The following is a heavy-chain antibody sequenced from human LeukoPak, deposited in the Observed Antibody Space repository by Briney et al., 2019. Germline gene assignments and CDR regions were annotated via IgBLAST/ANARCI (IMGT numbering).Heavy chain of an antibody. V-gene: IGHV1-18*01. CDR1: GYTLTSYG. D-gene: IGHD6-19*01. CDR2: ISAYNGNT. Sequence: ASVKVSCTASGYTLTSYGISWVRQAPGQGLEWMGWISAYNGNTNYAQKLRGRVTMTTDTSTSTAYMELRSLRSDDTAVYYCARDGSSGRLFYWGQGTLVTVSS. J-gene: IGHJ4*02. CDR3: ARDGSSGRLFY.